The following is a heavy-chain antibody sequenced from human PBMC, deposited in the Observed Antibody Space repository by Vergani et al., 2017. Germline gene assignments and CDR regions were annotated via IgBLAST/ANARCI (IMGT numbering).Heavy chain of an antibody. D-gene: IGHD3-22*01. J-gene: IGHJ4*02. Sequence: QVQLVQSGAEVKKPGSSVKVSCKASGGTFSSYAISWVRQATGQGLEWMGWINPNSGNTGYAQKFQGRVTMTRNTSISTAYMELSSLRSEDTAVYYCARGYYDSSGYYYAHDYWGQGTLVTVSS. CDR3: ARGYYDSSGYYYAHDY. CDR2: INPNSGNT. CDR1: GGTFSSYA. V-gene: IGHV1-8*02.